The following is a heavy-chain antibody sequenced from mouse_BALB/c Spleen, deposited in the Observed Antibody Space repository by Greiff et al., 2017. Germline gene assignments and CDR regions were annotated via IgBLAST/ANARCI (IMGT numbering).Heavy chain of an antibody. CDR3: AREGKKLGPFAY. V-gene: IGHV1-87*01. CDR1: GYTFTSYW. CDR2: IYPGDGDT. J-gene: IGHJ3*01. D-gene: IGHD4-1*01. Sequence: VQLQESGAELARPGASVKLSCKASGYTFTSYWMQWVKQRPGQGLEWIGAIYPGDGDTRYTQKFKGKATLTADKSSSTAYMQLSSLASEDSAVYYCAREGKKLGPFAYWGQGTLVTVSA.